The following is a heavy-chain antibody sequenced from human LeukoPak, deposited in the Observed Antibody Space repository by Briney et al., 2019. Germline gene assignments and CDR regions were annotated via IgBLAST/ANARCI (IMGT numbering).Heavy chain of an antibody. J-gene: IGHJ4*02. V-gene: IGHV2-70*01. Sequence: SGPALVKPTQTLTLTCTFSLVSLSTSGMCVTWIRQPPGKALEWLALLDCDDDKYYSTSLKTRLTISKDTSKNQVVLTMTNMDPVDTATYYCARTVRGVIMWDYWGQGTLVTVSS. CDR1: LVSLSTSGMC. CDR2: LDCDDDK. D-gene: IGHD3-10*01. CDR3: ARTVRGVIMWDY.